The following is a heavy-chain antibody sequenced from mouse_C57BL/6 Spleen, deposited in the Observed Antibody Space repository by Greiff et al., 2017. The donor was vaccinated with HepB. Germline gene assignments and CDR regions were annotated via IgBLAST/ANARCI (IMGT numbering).Heavy chain of an antibody. CDR2: ISSGGDYI. Sequence: EVKLVESGEGLVKPGGSLKLSCAASGFTFSSYAMSWVRQTPEKRLEWVAYISSGGDYIYYADTVKGRFTISIDKARNTLYLQMSSLKSEDTAMYYCTRDGVTGTRFAYWGQGTLVTVSA. V-gene: IGHV5-9-1*02. J-gene: IGHJ3*01. CDR3: TRDGVTGTRFAY. CDR1: GFTFSSYA. D-gene: IGHD4-1*01.